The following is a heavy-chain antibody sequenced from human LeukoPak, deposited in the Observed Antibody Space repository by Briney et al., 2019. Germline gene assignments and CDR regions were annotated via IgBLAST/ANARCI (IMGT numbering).Heavy chain of an antibody. D-gene: IGHD3-16*02. CDR1: GFTFSSYS. CDR3: ARDSAFGGVIDN. CDR2: ISSSSSYI. J-gene: IGHJ4*02. Sequence: GGSLRLSCAASGFTFSSYSMNWVRQAPGKGLEWVSSISSSSSYIYYADSAKGRFTISRDNAKNSLYLQMNSLRAEDTAVYYCARDSAFGGVIDNWGQGTLVTVSS. V-gene: IGHV3-21*01.